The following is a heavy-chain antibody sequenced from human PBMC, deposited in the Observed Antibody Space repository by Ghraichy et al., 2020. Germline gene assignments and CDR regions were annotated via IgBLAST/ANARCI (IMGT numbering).Heavy chain of an antibody. CDR3: ARDPVGAGYMDV. CDR1: GFTVSSNY. J-gene: IGHJ6*03. D-gene: IGHD1-26*01. Sequence: GGSLRLSCAASGFTVSSNYMSWVRQAPGKGLEWVSVIYSGGSTYYADSVKGRFTISRHNPKSTLYLQMNSLRAEDTAVYYCARDPVGAGYMDVWGKGTTVTVSS. CDR2: IYSGGST. V-gene: IGHV3-53*04.